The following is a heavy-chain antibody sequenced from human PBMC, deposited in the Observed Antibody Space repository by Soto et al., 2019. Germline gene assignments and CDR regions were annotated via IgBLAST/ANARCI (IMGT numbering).Heavy chain of an antibody. D-gene: IGHD3-16*02. J-gene: IGHJ4*02. V-gene: IGHV3-9*01. CDR1: GFTFDDYA. CDR3: AKASLGELSLFVFDY. Sequence: GGSLRLSCAASGFTFDDYAMHWVRQAPGKGLEWVSGISWNSGSIGYADSVKGRFTISRDNAKNSLYLQMNSLRAEDTALYYCAKASLGELSLFVFDYWGQGTLVTVSS. CDR2: ISWNSGSI.